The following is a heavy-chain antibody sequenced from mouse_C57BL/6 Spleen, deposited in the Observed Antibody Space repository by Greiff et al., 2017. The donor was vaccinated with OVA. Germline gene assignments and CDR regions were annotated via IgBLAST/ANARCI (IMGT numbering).Heavy chain of an antibody. CDR3: ARGYDYFDY. D-gene: IGHD2-2*01. CDR1: GYTFTSYW. V-gene: IGHV1-52*01. Sequence: QVQLKQSGPELVKPGASVKMSCKASGYTFTSYWMHWVKQRPIQGLEWIGNIDPSDSETHYNQKFKDKATLTVDKSSSTAYMQLSSLTSEDSAVYYCARGYDYFDYWGQGTTLTVSS. CDR2: IDPSDSET. J-gene: IGHJ2*01.